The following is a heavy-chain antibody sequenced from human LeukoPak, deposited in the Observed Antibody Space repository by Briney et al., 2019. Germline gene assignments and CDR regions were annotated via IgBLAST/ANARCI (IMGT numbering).Heavy chain of an antibody. CDR3: AKDVSGSYDGWFDP. D-gene: IGHD1-26*01. CDR1: GFTFDDYT. CDR2: ISWDGGST. V-gene: IGHV3-43*01. Sequence: QPGGSLRLSCAASGFTFDDYTMHWVRQAPGKGLEWVSLISWDGGSTYYADSVKGRFTISRDNSKNSLYLQMNSLRTEDTALYYCAKDVSGSYDGWFDPWGQGTLVTVSS. J-gene: IGHJ5*02.